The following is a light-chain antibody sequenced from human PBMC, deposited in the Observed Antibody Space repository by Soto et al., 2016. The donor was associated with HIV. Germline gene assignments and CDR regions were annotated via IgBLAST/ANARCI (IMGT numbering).Light chain of an antibody. V-gene: IGKV1-9*01. J-gene: IGKJ4*01. Sequence: DIQLTQSPSFLSASVGDRVTITCRASQGISSYLAWYQQKPGKAPKLLIYAASTLQSGVPSRFSGSGSGTEFTLTISSLQPEDFATYYCQQFNSYSSGTFGGGTKVGIK. CDR3: QQFNSYSSGT. CDR2: AAS. CDR1: QGISSY.